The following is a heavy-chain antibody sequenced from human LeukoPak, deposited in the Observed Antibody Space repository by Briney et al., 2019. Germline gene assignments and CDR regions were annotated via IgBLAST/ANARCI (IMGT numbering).Heavy chain of an antibody. D-gene: IGHD2-2*01. J-gene: IGHJ4*02. CDR1: GFTFSGHW. CDR2: IKQDGTEE. Sequence: QAGGSLRLSCAASGFTFSGHWMSWVRQAPGKGLEWVANIKQDGTEEYYVDSVRGRFSISKDNAKNSLYLQMNSLRAEDTAVYYCARDPCHGALDYWGQGALVTVSS. V-gene: IGHV3-7*03. CDR3: ARDPCHGALDY.